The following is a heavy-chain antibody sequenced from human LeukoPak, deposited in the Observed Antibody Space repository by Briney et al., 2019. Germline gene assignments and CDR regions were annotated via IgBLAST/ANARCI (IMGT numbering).Heavy chain of an antibody. J-gene: IGHJ5*02. V-gene: IGHV4-34*01. CDR1: GGSFSGYY. CDR2: INNSGST. CDR3: ARGTYSSSWYIWFDP. Sequence: SEILSLTCAVYGGSFSGYYWSWIRQPPGKGLEWIGEINNSGSTNYNPSLKSRVTIPVDTSTNQFSLKMSSVTAADTAVYYSARGTYSSSWYIWFDPWGQGTLVTVSS. D-gene: IGHD6-13*01.